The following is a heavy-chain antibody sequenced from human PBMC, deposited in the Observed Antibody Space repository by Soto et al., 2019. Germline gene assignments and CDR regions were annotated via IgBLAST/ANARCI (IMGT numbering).Heavy chain of an antibody. Sequence: EVHLVESGGGLVQPGGSLRLSCEASGFTFSRYSMNWVRQAPGKGLEWVSYINDDSDSIYYADSVKGRFTISRDNGKNALYLQMASLRAEDTAVYYCARDIVAGSGWYTYDYWGQGTLVTVSS. CDR1: GFTFSRYS. J-gene: IGHJ4*02. CDR3: ARDIVAGSGWYTYDY. CDR2: INDDSDSI. D-gene: IGHD6-19*01. V-gene: IGHV3-48*04.